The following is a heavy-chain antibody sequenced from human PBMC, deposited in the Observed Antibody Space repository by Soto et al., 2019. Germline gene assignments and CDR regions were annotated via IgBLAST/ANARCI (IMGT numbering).Heavy chain of an antibody. Sequence: GGSLRLSCAASGFTFSSYGMHWVRHAPDKGLEWVAVIRYDGSNKYYADSVKDRFTISSDNSKNTLYLQMNILRAEDTAVYYCERDIDTSFGVVTDYYYYGMDVWGQGNTVTVSS. D-gene: IGHD3-3*01. V-gene: IGHV3-33*01. CDR1: GFTFSSYG. J-gene: IGHJ6*01. CDR2: IRYDGSNK. CDR3: ERDIDTSFGVVTDYYYYGMDV.